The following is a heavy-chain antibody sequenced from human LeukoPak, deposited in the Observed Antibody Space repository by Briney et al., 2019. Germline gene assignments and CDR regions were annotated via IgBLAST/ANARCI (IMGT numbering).Heavy chain of an antibody. CDR3: ARPDTMIVVVRPMDV. V-gene: IGHV1-46*01. CDR2: INPSGGST. CDR1: GYTFTSYY. Sequence: ASVKVSCKASGYTFTSYYIHWVRQAPGEGLEWMGIINPSGGSTSYAQKFQGRVTMTRDMSTSTVYMELSSLRAEDTAVYYCARPDTMIVVVRPMDVWGKGTTVTVSS. J-gene: IGHJ6*03. D-gene: IGHD3-22*01.